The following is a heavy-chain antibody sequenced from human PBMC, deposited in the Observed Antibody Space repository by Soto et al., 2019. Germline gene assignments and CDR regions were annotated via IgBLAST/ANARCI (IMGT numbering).Heavy chain of an antibody. D-gene: IGHD2-8*02. Sequence: QVQLVESGGGVVQPGGSLRLSCAASGFTFSSCAMHWVRQVPGKGLEWLAVVSHDGSLYPYADSVKGRFSISRDNSRKTLYLQMNSLRPEDTAVYYCVKDRSDTWSFDYWGQGTLVTASS. V-gene: IGHV3-30*18. CDR1: GFTFSSCA. CDR3: VKDRSDTWSFDY. J-gene: IGHJ4*02. CDR2: VSHDGSLY.